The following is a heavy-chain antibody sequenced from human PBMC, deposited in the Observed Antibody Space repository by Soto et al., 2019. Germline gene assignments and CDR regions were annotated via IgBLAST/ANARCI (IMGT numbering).Heavy chain of an antibody. D-gene: IGHD5-18*01. V-gene: IGHV4-61*01. CDR1: GGSVSSGSYY. CDR3: ARDLGRGYRYGSKNYYYYGMDV. J-gene: IGHJ6*02. CDR2: IYYSGST. Sequence: PSETLSLTCTVSGGSVSSGSYYWSWIRQPPGKGLEWIGYIYYSGSTYYNPSLKSRVTISVDTSKNQFSLKLSSVTAADTAVYYCARDLGRGYRYGSKNYYYYGMDVWGQGTTVTVSS.